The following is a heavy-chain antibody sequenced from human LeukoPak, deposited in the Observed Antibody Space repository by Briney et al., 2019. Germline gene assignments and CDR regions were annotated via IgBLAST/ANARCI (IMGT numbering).Heavy chain of an antibody. D-gene: IGHD2-21*01. J-gene: IGHJ4*02. CDR3: ARSRHSLFDY. V-gene: IGHV4-34*01. CDR2: INHSGST. CDR1: GGSFSGYC. Sequence: SETLSLTCAVYGGSFSGYCWSWIRQPPGKGLEWIGEINHSGSTNYNPSLKSRVTISVDTSKNQFSLKLSSVTAADTAVYYCARSRHSLFDYWGQGTLVTVSS.